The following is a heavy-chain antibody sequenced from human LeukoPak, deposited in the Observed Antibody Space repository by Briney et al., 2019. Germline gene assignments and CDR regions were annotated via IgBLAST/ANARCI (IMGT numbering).Heavy chain of an antibody. V-gene: IGHV3-21*01. CDR2: ISSSSSHI. Sequence: GGSLRLSCAASGFTFSSYSMNWVRQAPGKGLEWVSSISSSSSHIYYADSVKGRFTISRDNAKNSLYLQMNSLRAEDTAVYYCARDDYYDSSGYYYYWGQGTLVTVSS. D-gene: IGHD3-22*01. CDR3: ARDDYYDSSGYYYY. CDR1: GFTFSSYS. J-gene: IGHJ4*02.